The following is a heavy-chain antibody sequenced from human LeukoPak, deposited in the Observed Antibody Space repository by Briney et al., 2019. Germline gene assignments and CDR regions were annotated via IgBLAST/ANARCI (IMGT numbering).Heavy chain of an antibody. J-gene: IGHJ3*02. CDR1: GYTFTSYD. Sequence: ASVKVSCKASGYTFTSYDINWVRQATGQGLEWMGWMNPNSGNTGYAQKFQGRVTMTRNTSISTAYMGLSSLRSEDTAVYYCARGRQQWLAYAFDIWGQGTMVTVSS. CDR3: ARGRQQWLAYAFDI. D-gene: IGHD6-19*01. CDR2: MNPNSGNT. V-gene: IGHV1-8*01.